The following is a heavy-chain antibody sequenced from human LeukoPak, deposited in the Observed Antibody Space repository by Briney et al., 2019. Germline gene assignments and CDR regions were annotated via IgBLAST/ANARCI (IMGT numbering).Heavy chain of an antibody. D-gene: IGHD6-13*01. Sequence: SETLSLTCAVYGGSFSGYYWSWIRQPPGRGLEWIGEINHSGSTNYNPSLKSRVTISVDTSKNQFSLKLSSVTAADTAVYYCARDPGYSSSWGYFDYWGQGTLVTVSS. CDR1: GGSFSGYY. CDR2: INHSGST. V-gene: IGHV4-34*01. CDR3: ARDPGYSSSWGYFDY. J-gene: IGHJ4*02.